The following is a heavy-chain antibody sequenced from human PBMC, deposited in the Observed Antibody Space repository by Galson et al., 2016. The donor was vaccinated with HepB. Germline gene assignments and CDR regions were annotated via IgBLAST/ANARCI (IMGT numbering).Heavy chain of an antibody. V-gene: IGHV3-30*18. CDR2: ISTAGNNK. Sequence: HWVRQAPGQGLEWVGLISTAGNNKYYAESVKGRFTIPRDNSKNTLYLQMNTLRPEDTAVFFCAKDQGSASGRSGAFDSWGQGTLVTVSS. CDR3: AKDQGSASGRSGAFDS. J-gene: IGHJ4*02. D-gene: IGHD6-19*01.